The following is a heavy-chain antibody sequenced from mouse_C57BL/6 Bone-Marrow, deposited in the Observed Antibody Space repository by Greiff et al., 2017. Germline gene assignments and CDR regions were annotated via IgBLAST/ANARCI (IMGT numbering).Heavy chain of an antibody. CDR2: INSDGGST. J-gene: IGHJ1*03. D-gene: IGHD2-4*01. Sequence: EVQRVESGGGLVQPGESLKLSCESNEYEFPSHDMSWVRKTPEKRLELVAAINSDGGSTYYPDTMERRFIISRDNTKKTLYLQMSSLRSEDTALYYCARQEDYDGDWYFDVWGTGTTVTVSS. CDR3: ARQEDYDGDWYFDV. CDR1: EYEFPSHD. V-gene: IGHV5-2*01.